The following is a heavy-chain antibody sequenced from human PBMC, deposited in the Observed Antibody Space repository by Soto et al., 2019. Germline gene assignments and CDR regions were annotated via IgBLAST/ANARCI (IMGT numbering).Heavy chain of an antibody. CDR1: GYTFTGYY. CDR3: ARGVKGSGYSCDWFDS. CDR2: INPNSGGT. V-gene: IGHV1-2*04. Sequence: GASVKVSCKASGYTFTGYYMHWVRQAPGQGLEWMGWINPNSGGTNYAQKFQGWVTMTRDTSISTAYMELSRLRSDDTAVYYCARGVKGSGYSCDWFDSWGQGTLVIVSS. D-gene: IGHD3-3*01. J-gene: IGHJ5*01.